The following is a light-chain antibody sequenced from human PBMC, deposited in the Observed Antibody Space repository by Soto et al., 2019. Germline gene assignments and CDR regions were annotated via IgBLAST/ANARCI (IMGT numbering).Light chain of an antibody. Sequence: EIVMTQSPASLSVSPGETATLSCRASQRVGVNLAWYQQKPGQAPRLLIYHASTRATGVPARFSGSGSGTDFTLTISSLESEDIAFFNCQQYDSWPRTFGQGTKVEIK. CDR2: HAS. CDR1: QRVGVN. CDR3: QQYDSWPRT. V-gene: IGKV3-15*01. J-gene: IGKJ1*01.